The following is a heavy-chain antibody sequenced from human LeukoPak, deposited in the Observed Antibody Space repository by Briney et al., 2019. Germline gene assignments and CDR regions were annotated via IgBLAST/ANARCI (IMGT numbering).Heavy chain of an antibody. V-gene: IGHV4-30-2*01. Sequence: SETLSLTCTVSGGSISSGGYYWSWIRQPPGKGLEWIGYIYHSGSTYYNPSLKSRVTISVDTSKNQFSLKLSSVTAADTAVYYCARGYCSGGSCYRYFDYWGQGTLVTVSS. J-gene: IGHJ4*02. CDR1: GGSISSGGYY. CDR2: IYHSGST. D-gene: IGHD2-15*01. CDR3: ARGYCSGGSCYRYFDY.